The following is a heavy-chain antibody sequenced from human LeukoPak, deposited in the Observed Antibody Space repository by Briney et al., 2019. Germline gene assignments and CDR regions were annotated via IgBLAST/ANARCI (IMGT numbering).Heavy chain of an antibody. D-gene: IGHD3-16*01. CDR1: GFSFSNYG. Sequence: GGSLRLSCAASGFSFSNYGMHWVRQAPGKGLEWVAVISYDGSNKYYADSVKGRFTISRDNSNNTLYLQMNSEITDGTAVYCFALPLGPGYYYYAMDVWGQGTTVTVSS. J-gene: IGHJ6*02. CDR3: ALPLGPGYYYYAMDV. CDR2: ISYDGSNK. V-gene: IGHV3-30*03.